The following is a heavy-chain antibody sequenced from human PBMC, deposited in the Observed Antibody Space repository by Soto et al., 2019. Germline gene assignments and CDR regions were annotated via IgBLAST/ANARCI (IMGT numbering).Heavy chain of an antibody. CDR3: ARHYPSSRLIPYYFYYIDV. CDR1: GGSFSSSSYY. V-gene: IGHV4-39*01. D-gene: IGHD6-6*01. Sequence: PSETLSLTCTVSGGSFSSSSYYWGWIRQPPGTGLEWIGSIYYSGSTYYNPSLKSRVTISIDTSKTQFSLQLSSVTAADTAVYYCARHYPSSRLIPYYFYYIDVWGKGTTVT. J-gene: IGHJ6*03. CDR2: IYYSGST.